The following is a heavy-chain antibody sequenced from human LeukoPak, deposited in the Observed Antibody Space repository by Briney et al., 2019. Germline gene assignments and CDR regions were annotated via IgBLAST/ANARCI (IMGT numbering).Heavy chain of an antibody. CDR3: ARHSSGHEAFDY. CDR1: GGSISSGGYY. CDR2: IYYSGST. D-gene: IGHD3-22*01. J-gene: IGHJ4*02. V-gene: IGHV4-31*03. Sequence: PSETLSLTCTVSGGSISSGGYYWSWIRQHPGKGLEWIGYIYYSGSTYYNPSLESRVTISVDTSKNQFSLKLSSVTAADTAVYYCARHSSGHEAFDYWGQGTLVTASS.